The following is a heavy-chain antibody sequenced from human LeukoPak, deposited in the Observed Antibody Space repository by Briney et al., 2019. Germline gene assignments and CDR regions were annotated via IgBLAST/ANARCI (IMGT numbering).Heavy chain of an antibody. CDR1: GGSISSYY. CDR3: ARDGGSMIVVADAFDI. J-gene: IGHJ3*02. D-gene: IGHD3-22*01. Sequence: ASETLSLTCTVSGGSISSYYWSWIRQPAGKGLEWIGRVYTSGSTNYNPSLKSRVTMSVDTSKNQFSLKLSSVTAADTAVYYCARDGGSMIVVADAFDIWGQGTMVTVSS. V-gene: IGHV4-4*07. CDR2: VYTSGST.